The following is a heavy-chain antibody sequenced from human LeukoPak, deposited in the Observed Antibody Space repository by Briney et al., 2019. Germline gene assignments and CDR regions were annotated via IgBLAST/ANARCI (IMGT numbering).Heavy chain of an antibody. CDR3: ARGSYSGSYPGS. V-gene: IGHV4-59*01. CDR1: GGSMSNYY. Sequence: SETLSLTCTVSGGSMSNYYWSWIRQPPGKGLDCVGIIYYSGSTNYNPSLKSRVTISVDTSKNQFSLKLSSVTAADTAVYYCARGSYSGSYPGSWGQGTLVTVSS. CDR2: IYYSGST. D-gene: IGHD1-26*01. J-gene: IGHJ4*02.